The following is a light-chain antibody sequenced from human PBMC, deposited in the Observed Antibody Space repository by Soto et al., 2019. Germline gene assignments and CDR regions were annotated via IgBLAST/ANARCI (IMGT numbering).Light chain of an antibody. J-gene: IGKJ5*01. Sequence: DVQITQSPSSLSASVGDRVTITCQASQDINNYLNWYQQKPGKAPKLLIYDASNLERGVPTRFTGSGSGKHFTFTISSLQPEDIATYFCQQYDFLVTFGQGTRLEIQ. CDR3: QQYDFLVT. CDR2: DAS. V-gene: IGKV1-33*01. CDR1: QDINNY.